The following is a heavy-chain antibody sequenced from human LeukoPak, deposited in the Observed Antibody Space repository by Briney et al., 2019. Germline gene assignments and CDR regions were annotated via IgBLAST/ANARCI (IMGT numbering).Heavy chain of an antibody. CDR1: GFTFSSYA. V-gene: IGHV3-21*05. Sequence: GGSLRLSCAASGFTFSSYAMNWVRQAPGKGLEWISHISTGTYIAYTDSVKGRFTISRDNAKNSLYLQMNSLRAEDTAVYYCTREQDREAAATVVGDYWGQGTLVTVSS. D-gene: IGHD4-23*01. J-gene: IGHJ4*02. CDR2: ISTGTYI. CDR3: TREQDREAAATVVGDY.